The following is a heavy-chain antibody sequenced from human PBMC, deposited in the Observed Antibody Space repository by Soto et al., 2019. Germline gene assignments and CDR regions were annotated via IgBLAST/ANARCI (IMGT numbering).Heavy chain of an antibody. D-gene: IGHD6-19*01. CDR3: ARGEWGSSGWYDAFDI. CDR2: IYHSGST. V-gene: IGHV4-4*02. J-gene: IGHJ3*02. CDR1: GGSVISSNC. Sequence: PSETLSLTCAVSGGSVISSNCLILFRHPPGKGLEWIGEIYHSGSTNYNPSLKSRVTISVEKSKNQFSLKLSSVTAADTAVYYCARGEWGSSGWYDAFDIWGQGTMVTVSS.